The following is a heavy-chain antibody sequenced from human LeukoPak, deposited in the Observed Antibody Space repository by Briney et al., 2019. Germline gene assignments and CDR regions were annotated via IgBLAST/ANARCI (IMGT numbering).Heavy chain of an antibody. J-gene: IGHJ5*02. D-gene: IGHD1-26*01. CDR1: GGSISSSNW. V-gene: IGHV4-4*02. Sequence: SGTLSLTCAVSGGSISSSNWWSWVRQPPGKGLEWIGEIYHSGSTNYNPSLKSRVTISVDTSKNQFSLKLSSVTAADTAVYYCARGEQKIRFDPWGQGTLVTVSS. CDR2: IYHSGST. CDR3: ARGEQKIRFDP.